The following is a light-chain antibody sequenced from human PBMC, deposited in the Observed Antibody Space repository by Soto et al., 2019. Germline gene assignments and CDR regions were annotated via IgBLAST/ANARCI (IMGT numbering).Light chain of an antibody. V-gene: IGKV1-5*01. CDR2: DAS. CDR3: LQDHNYLHT. J-gene: IGKJ1*01. Sequence: PSTRSRYVEDRDTITCRASQSISSWLAWYQQKPGKAPKLLIYDASSLESGVPSRFSGSGSGTDFTLTIGSLQPDDFATYACLQDHNYLHTFGQGTKV. CDR1: QSISSW.